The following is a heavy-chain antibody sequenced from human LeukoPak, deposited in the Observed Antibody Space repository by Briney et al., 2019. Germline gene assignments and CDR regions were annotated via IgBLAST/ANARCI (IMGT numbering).Heavy chain of an antibody. Sequence: SETLSLTCTVSGYSISSGYYWGWIRQPPGKGLEWIGCAADSGSTNYNPSLKSRVTISVDSSTNHFSLRLTSVTAADTAIYYCAAMTTVTMYSYFFDSWGQGTLLTVSS. CDR2: AADSGST. CDR1: GYSISSGYY. V-gene: IGHV4-38-2*02. CDR3: AAMTTVTMYSYFFDS. J-gene: IGHJ4*02. D-gene: IGHD4-17*01.